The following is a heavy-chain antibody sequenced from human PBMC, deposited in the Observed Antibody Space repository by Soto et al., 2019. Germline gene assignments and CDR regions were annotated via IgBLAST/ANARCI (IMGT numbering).Heavy chain of an antibody. CDR2: IYASGSP. Sequence: SETLSLTCTISGGSISVYYWSWVRQPPGHELEWIGYIYASGSPYYNLSLRSRVTISADTSKNQISLKLTSPTAADTAVYYCARGVGSSPPRYWGRGTLVTVSS. D-gene: IGHD1-26*01. V-gene: IGHV4-59*01. CDR1: GGSISVYY. CDR3: ARGVGSSPPRY. J-gene: IGHJ4*02.